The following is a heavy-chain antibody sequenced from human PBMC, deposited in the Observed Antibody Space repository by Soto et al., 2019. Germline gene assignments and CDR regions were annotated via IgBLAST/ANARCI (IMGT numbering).Heavy chain of an antibody. D-gene: IGHD6-6*01. J-gene: IGHJ3*02. CDR2: IIPIFGTA. V-gene: IGHV1-69*13. CDR3: ARDLSSSSLGAFDI. Sequence: SVKVSCKASGGTFSSYAISWVRQAPGQGLEWMGGIIPIFGTANYAQKFQGRVTITADESTSTAYMELSSLRSEDTAVYHCARDLSSSSLGAFDIWGQGTMVTVSS. CDR1: GGTFSSYA.